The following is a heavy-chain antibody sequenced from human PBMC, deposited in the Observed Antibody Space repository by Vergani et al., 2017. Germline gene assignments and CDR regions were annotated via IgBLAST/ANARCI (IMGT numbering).Heavy chain of an antibody. CDR1: GFTLGDYA. D-gene: IGHD3-22*01. CDR3: ARSYYDSSGYYVYYYYGMDV. CDR2: IWSKPYGGTT. V-gene: IGHV3-49*04. Sequence: EVHLVESGGGLVQPGRSLRLSCSGSGFTLGDYAMTWVRQAPGKGLEWVAFIWSKPYGGTTEYAASVKGRFTISRDDSKSIAYLQMSSLRSEDTAVYYCARSYYDSSGYYVYYYYGMDVWGQGTTVTVSS. J-gene: IGHJ6*02.